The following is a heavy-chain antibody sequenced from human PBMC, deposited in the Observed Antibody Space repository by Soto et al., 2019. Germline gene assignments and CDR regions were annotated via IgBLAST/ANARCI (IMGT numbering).Heavy chain of an antibody. J-gene: IGHJ4*02. D-gene: IGHD2-15*01. CDR2: IFHSGRT. CDR3: ARWVEVSLDYFDS. CDR1: GDSMSNRYYY. V-gene: IGHV4-31*03. Sequence: QVQLQESGPGLVKPSETLSLTCTVSGDSMSNRYYYWSWVRQNPGKGLEWIGHIFHSGRTYYSPSLKSRVTISVETSKNQFSLNLSSVTAADTAIYYCARWVEVSLDYFDSWGQGTPVTVSS.